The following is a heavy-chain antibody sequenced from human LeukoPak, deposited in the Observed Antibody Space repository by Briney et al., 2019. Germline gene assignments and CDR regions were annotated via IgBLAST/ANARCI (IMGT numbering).Heavy chain of an antibody. CDR1: GFPFNKYG. D-gene: IGHD2/OR15-2a*01. CDR2: VWYDGTNQ. CDR3: ARDVTGEYYYYGSDV. V-gene: IGHV3-33*01. Sequence: GGSLRLSCAAPGFPFNKYGIHWVRQAPGKGLEWVAVVWYDGTNQHYDDSVKGRFTIFRDNAKSTLFLQLNSLRVEDTGVYYCARDVTGEYYYYGSDVWGQGTTVTVS. J-gene: IGHJ6*02.